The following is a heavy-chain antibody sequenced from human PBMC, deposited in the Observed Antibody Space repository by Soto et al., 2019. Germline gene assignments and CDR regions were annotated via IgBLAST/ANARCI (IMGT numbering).Heavy chain of an antibody. CDR1: GYTFTSYD. Sequence: QVQLVQSGAEVKKPGASVKVSCKASGYTFTSYDINWVRQATGQGLEWMGWMNPNSGNTGYAQKFQGRVTMTTNTPISTADMELSSLRSEHTAVDNGARGWITYDYYSMAVWGQGTTVTVSS. J-gene: IGHJ6*02. CDR3: ARGWITYDYYSMAV. V-gene: IGHV1-8*01. CDR2: MNPNSGNT. D-gene: IGHD3-10*01.